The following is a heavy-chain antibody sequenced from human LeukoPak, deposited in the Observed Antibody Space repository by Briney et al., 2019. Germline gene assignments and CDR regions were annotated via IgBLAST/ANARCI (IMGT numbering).Heavy chain of an antibody. Sequence: PGGSLRLSCAASGFTFSSYAMHWVRQAPGKGLEWVAVISYDGSNKYYADSVKGRFTISRDNSKNTLYLQMNSLRAEDTAVYYCARVYDLVAMDVWGKGTTVTVSS. CDR3: ARVYDLVAMDV. D-gene: IGHD3-3*01. J-gene: IGHJ6*03. V-gene: IGHV3-30*01. CDR1: GFTFSSYA. CDR2: ISYDGSNK.